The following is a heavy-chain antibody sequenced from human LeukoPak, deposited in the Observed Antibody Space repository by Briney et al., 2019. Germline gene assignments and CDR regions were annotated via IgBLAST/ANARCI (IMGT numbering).Heavy chain of an antibody. CDR1: EFTFSNFG. Sequence: PGGSLRLSCAPSEFTFSNFGMNWVRQAPGKGLEWVSYISSSSSSIYYTDSVRGRFTISRDNAKNSLYLQMNSLRDEDTAVYYCARDSGGSSGWYYFDYWGHGTLVTVSS. CDR2: ISSSSSSI. V-gene: IGHV3-48*02. J-gene: IGHJ4*01. CDR3: ARDSGGSSGWYYFDY. D-gene: IGHD6-13*01.